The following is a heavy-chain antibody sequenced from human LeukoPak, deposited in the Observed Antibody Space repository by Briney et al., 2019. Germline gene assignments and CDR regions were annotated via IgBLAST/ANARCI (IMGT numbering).Heavy chain of an antibody. J-gene: IGHJ4*02. D-gene: IGHD2-15*01. CDR3: ARGVALCAGSCPFDY. Sequence: PGGSLRLSCAASGFTFSSYWMSWVRQAPGKGLEWVANIKQDGSEKYYVDSVKGRFTISRDNAKNSLYLQMNSLRAEDTAVYYCARGVALCAGSCPFDYWGQGTLVTVSS. V-gene: IGHV3-7*05. CDR2: IKQDGSEK. CDR1: GFTFSSYW.